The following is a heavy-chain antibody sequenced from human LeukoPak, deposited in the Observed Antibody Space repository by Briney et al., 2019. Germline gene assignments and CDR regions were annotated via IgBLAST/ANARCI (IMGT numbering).Heavy chain of an antibody. CDR2: IRSYSSYI. Sequence: GGSLRLSCAASGFSFSSYNMNWVRQAPGKGLEWVASIRSYSSYIHYADSVKGRFTISRDDAKKSLDLQMNSLRAEDTAVYFCARYSEVYYYVDVWGAGTTVIVSS. D-gene: IGHD2-21*01. V-gene: IGHV3-21*01. J-gene: IGHJ6*03. CDR3: ARYSEVYYYVDV. CDR1: GFSFSSYN.